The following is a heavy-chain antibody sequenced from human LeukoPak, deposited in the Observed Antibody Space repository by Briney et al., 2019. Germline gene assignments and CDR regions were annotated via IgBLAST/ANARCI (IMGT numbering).Heavy chain of an antibody. CDR2: ITDSGRTI. D-gene: IGHD4-17*01. J-gene: IGHJ4*02. CDR1: GFTFSSYA. Sequence: GGSLRLSCAASGFTFSSYAMSWVRQAPGKGLEWVSYITDSGRTIYYADSVKGRFTISRDNAKNSLFLQMNSLRAEDTAVYYCARDIHDYGAVDYWGQGTLVTVSS. CDR3: ARDIHDYGAVDY. V-gene: IGHV3-48*03.